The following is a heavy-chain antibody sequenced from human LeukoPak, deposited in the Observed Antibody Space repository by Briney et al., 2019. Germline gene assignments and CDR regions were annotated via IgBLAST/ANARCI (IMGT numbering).Heavy chain of an antibody. CDR1: GGTFSSYA. Sequence: SVKVSCKASGGTFSSYAISWVRPAPGQGLEWMGGIIPIFGTANYAQKFQGRVTITTDESTSTAYMELSSLRSEDTAVYYCARGWAQKTYYYDSSGYYYLSNWFDPWGQGTLVTVSS. D-gene: IGHD3-22*01. J-gene: IGHJ5*02. V-gene: IGHV1-69*05. CDR2: IIPIFGTA. CDR3: ARGWAQKTYYYDSSGYYYLSNWFDP.